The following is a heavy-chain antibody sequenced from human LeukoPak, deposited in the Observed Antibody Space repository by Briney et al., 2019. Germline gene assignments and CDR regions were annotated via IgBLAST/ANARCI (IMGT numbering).Heavy chain of an antibody. CDR3: ARGWIGRRKWLGSAPDY. CDR1: GLIVSNYF. CDR2: IYSGGAT. D-gene: IGHD6-19*01. V-gene: IGHV3-53*01. J-gene: IGHJ4*02. Sequence: GGSLRLSCAASGLIVSNYFMTWVRQAPGKGLECVSVIYSGGATYYADSVRGRFTISRDNSKNTLYLQMNSLRAEDTAVYYCARGWIGRRKWLGSAPDYWGQRTLVTVSS.